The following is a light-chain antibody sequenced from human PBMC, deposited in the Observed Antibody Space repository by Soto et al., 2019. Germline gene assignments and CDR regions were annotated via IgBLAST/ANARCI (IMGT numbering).Light chain of an antibody. Sequence: IQLNLSPSSLSASVGDRVTITCRASQGINTFLAWYQQKPGKAPKLLIYAASTLQSGVPSRFSGSGSGTDFTLTISSLQPEDFAVYYCQQRSNWPLTFGQGTRLEIK. CDR3: QQRSNWPLT. J-gene: IGKJ5*01. CDR1: QGINTF. CDR2: AAS. V-gene: IGKV1-9*01.